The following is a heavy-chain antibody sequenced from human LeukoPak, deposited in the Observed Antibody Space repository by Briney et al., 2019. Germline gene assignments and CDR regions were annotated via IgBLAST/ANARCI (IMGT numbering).Heavy chain of an antibody. CDR3: ATSGVYSGSYPSSG. V-gene: IGHV4-30-4*01. D-gene: IGHD1-26*01. J-gene: IGHJ4*02. CDR2: IYYSGST. Sequence: SETLSLTCTVSGGSISSGDYYWSWIRQPPGKGLEWIGYIYYSGSTYYNPSLKSRVTISVDTSKNQFSLKLSSVTAADTAVYYCATSGVYSGSYPSSGWGQGTLVTVSS. CDR1: GGSISSGDYY.